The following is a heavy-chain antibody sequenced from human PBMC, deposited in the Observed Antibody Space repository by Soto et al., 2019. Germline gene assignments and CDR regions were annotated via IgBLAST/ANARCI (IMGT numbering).Heavy chain of an antibody. V-gene: IGHV4-38-2*01. J-gene: IGHJ4*02. CDR1: GYSISSGCY. CDR3: ARRHSSSWYGLDY. CDR2: IYHSGST. D-gene: IGHD6-13*01. Sequence: SETRSLTCAVSGYSISSGCYWGWIRQPPGKGLEWIGSIYHSGSTYYNPSLKSRVSISVDTSKNQFSLRLSSVTAADTAMYYCARRHSSSWYGLDYWGQGTL.